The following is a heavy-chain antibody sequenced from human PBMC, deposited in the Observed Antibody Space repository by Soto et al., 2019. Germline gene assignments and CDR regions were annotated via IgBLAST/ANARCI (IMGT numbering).Heavy chain of an antibody. CDR2: ISSKANSYAT. J-gene: IGHJ3*02. D-gene: IGHD5-12*01. Sequence: EVQLVESGGGLVQPGGSLKLSCAASGFTFSGSAMHWVRQASGTRLEWVGRISSKANSYATPYAASVKGRFTISRDDSKNTAYLKMNSLKTEGKAVYYCTRQFVAAIRNDDFDISGPGTMVTVSS. V-gene: IGHV3-73*02. CDR3: TRQFVAAIRNDDFDI. CDR1: GFTFSGSA.